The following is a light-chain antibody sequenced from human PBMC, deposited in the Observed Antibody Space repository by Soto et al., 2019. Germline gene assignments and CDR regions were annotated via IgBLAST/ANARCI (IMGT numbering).Light chain of an antibody. CDR2: GAS. V-gene: IGKV3-15*01. CDR1: QSVSNN. Sequence: EIVMTHSPATLSVSPGERATLSCRASQSVSNNLAWYQQKPGQAPRLLIYGASTRATAIPARFSGSGSGTEFSLTSSSVQSEDFAVYFCQQFDNWPYTFGQGTKLEIK. CDR3: QQFDNWPYT. J-gene: IGKJ2*01.